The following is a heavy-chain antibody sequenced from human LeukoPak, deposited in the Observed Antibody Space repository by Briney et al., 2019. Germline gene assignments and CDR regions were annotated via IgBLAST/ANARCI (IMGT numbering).Heavy chain of an antibody. D-gene: IGHD3-16*01. Sequence: PGRSVRLSCAASGFTFTTYWMHWVRHAPGKGLVWVSRVKGDGSHTNYAESVTGRFTICRDNAKNTVYLQMNSLRAEDTAVYYCARSEYEYGYGHWGLDVWGQGTTVTVSS. CDR2: VKGDGSHT. CDR3: ARSEYEYGYGHWGLDV. CDR1: GFTFTTYW. V-gene: IGHV3-74*01. J-gene: IGHJ6*02.